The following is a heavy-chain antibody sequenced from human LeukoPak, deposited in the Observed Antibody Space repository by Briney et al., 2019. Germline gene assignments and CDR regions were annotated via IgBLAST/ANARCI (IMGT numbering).Heavy chain of an antibody. D-gene: IGHD1-1*01. CDR3: ARDPYNGAYSEGYYYYYMNV. CDR1: GFSLSSYA. V-gene: IGHV3-23*01. Sequence: GGSLRLSCTVSGFSLSSYAMSWVRRAPGKGLEWVSATSSSDDGKYYADSVRGRFTISRDNSRNTMYLQMNSLRVEDTAIYYCARDPYNGAYSEGYYYYYMNVWGKGTTVTVSS. J-gene: IGHJ6*03. CDR2: TSSSDDGK.